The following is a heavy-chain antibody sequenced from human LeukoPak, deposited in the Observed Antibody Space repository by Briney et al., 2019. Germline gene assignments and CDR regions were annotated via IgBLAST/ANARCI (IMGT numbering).Heavy chain of an antibody. V-gene: IGHV1-2*02. D-gene: IGHD3-10*01. CDR3: ARVPALLLWFGEFDY. Sequence: ASVKVSCKASGYTFTCYYMHWVRQAPGQGLEWMGWINPNSGGTNYAQKFQGRVTMNRDTSISTAYMELSRLRSDDTAVYYCARVPALLLWFGEFDYWGQGTLVTVSS. CDR2: INPNSGGT. CDR1: GYTFTCYY. J-gene: IGHJ4*02.